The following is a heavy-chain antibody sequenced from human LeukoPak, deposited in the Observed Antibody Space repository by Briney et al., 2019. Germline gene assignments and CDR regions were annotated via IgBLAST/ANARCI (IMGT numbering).Heavy chain of an antibody. Sequence: SETLSLTCTVSGGSISSYYWSWIRQPPGKGLEWIGYVHYSGSTNYNPSLKSRVTISVDTSKNQFSLKLSSVTAADTAVYYCARGLGYAGAFDIWGQGTMVTVSS. J-gene: IGHJ3*02. CDR2: VHYSGST. V-gene: IGHV4-59*01. D-gene: IGHD3-16*01. CDR1: GGSISSYY. CDR3: ARGLGYAGAFDI.